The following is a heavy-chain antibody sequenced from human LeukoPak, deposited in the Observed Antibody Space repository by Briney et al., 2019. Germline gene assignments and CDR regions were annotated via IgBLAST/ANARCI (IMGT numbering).Heavy chain of an antibody. V-gene: IGHV4-61*02. Sequence: PSQTLSLTCTVSGASVSSTDYLWNWIRQPAGKGLEWNGRIYASGNTDYNPSLKRRVTMYLDTSKNQFSLNMNSVTAADSAVYFCARYREGYNYVPHALDIWGQGTVVSVP. CDR1: GASVSSTDYL. CDR2: IYASGNT. D-gene: IGHD5-24*01. J-gene: IGHJ3*02. CDR3: ARYREGYNYVPHALDI.